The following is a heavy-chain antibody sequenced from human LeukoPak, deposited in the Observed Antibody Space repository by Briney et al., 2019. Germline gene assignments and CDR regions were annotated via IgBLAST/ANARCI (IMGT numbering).Heavy chain of an antibody. CDR2: IGTAGDT. CDR1: GFTFSSYD. D-gene: IGHD4-17*01. Sequence: GGSLRLSCAASGFTFSSYDMHWVRQATGKGPEWVSAIGTAGDTYYPGSVKGRFTISRENAKNSLYLQMNSLRAEDTAVYYCARAQRYGDYDYYYGMDVWGQGTTVTVSS. J-gene: IGHJ6*02. V-gene: IGHV3-13*01. CDR3: ARAQRYGDYDYYYGMDV.